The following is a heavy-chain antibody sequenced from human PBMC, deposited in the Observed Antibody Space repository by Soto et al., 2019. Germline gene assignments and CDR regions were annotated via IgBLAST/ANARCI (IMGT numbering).Heavy chain of an antibody. CDR2: IYYSGGT. V-gene: IGHV4-59*01. CDR1: GDSISNYY. Sequence: PSETLSLTCTVSGDSISNYYWCCFGRPPGRGLVWIEYIYYSGGTNYNPSLKSRVTISVDTSKNQFSLKLSSVTAADTAMYYCAREAGVRYPFDPWGQGTLVTVSS. J-gene: IGHJ5*02. CDR3: AREAGVRYPFDP. D-gene: IGHD3-9*01.